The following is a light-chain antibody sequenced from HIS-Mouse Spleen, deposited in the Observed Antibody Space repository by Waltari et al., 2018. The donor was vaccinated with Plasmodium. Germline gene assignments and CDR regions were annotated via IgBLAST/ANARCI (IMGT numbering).Light chain of an antibody. J-gene: IGLJ2*01. CDR2: QDS. CDR1: KLGDKY. V-gene: IGLV3-1*01. CDR3: QAWDSSTVV. Sequence: SYELTQPPSVSVSPGQKASITCQGDKLGDKYACWYQQKPGQSPVLVIYQDSKRPSGIPERFSCSNSGNTATLTISGTQAMDEADYYCQAWDSSTVVFGGGTKLTVL.